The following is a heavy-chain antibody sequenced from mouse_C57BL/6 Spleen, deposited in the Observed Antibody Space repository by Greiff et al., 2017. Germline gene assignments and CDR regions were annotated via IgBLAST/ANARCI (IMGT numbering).Heavy chain of an antibody. D-gene: IGHD2-5*01. J-gene: IGHJ3*01. CDR3: ARGAYYSNYGFAY. CDR1: GFNIKNTY. V-gene: IGHV14-3*01. Sequence: VQLQQSVAELVRPGASVKLSCTASGFNIKNTYMHWVKQRPEQGLEWIGRIDPANGNTKYAPKFQGQATITADTSSNTAYLQLSSLTSEDTAIYYCARGAYYSNYGFAYWGQGTLVTVSA. CDR2: IDPANGNT.